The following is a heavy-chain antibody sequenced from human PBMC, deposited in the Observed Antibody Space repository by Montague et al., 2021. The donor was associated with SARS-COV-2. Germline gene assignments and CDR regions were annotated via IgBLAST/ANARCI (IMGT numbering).Heavy chain of an antibody. Sequence: SETLSLTCTVSGGSISSSSYYWGWIRQPPGKGLEWIGSIYYSGSTYYNPSLKSRVTISVDTSKNQFSLKLSCVTAADTAVYYCARKEMKYSSIWSTGGNWFDPWGQGTLVTVSS. CDR2: IYYSGST. V-gene: IGHV4-39*01. J-gene: IGHJ5*02. D-gene: IGHD6-13*01. CDR3: ARKEMKYSSIWSTGGNWFDP. CDR1: GGSISSSSYY.